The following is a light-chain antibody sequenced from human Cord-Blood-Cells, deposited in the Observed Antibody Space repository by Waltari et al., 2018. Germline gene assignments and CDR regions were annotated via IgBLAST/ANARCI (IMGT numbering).Light chain of an antibody. Sequence: DIQMTQSPSSLSASVGDRVTITCQARQDISNYLNWYQQKPGKAPKLLIYDASNLETGFPSRFSGSGSGTDFTFTISSLQPEDIATYYCQQYDNLPITFGQGTRLEIK. CDR2: DAS. V-gene: IGKV1-33*01. CDR1: QDISNY. CDR3: QQYDNLPIT. J-gene: IGKJ5*01.